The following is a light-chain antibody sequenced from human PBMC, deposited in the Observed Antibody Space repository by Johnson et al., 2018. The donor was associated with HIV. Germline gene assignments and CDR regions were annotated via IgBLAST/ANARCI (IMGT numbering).Light chain of an antibody. CDR1: SSNIGNNY. V-gene: IGLV1-51*01. J-gene: IGLJ1*01. Sequence: QSVLTQPPSVSAAPGQKVTISCSGSSSNIGNNYVSWYQQLPGTAPKLLIYDNNKRPSGIPDRFSGSKSGTSATLGITGLQTGDAADYYCGTWDSSLSAWVVGTGTKVTVL. CDR3: GTWDSSLSAWV. CDR2: DNN.